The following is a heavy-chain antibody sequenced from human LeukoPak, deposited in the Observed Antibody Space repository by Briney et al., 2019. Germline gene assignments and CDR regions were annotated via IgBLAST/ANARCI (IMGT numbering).Heavy chain of an antibody. CDR3: AKDPLGGGSSLINWFDS. Sequence: GGSLSLSCVASGFDFSSYAMTWVRQAPGRGLEWVSTIGAYASRTYYADSVKGRFTTSRENSKSTLSLQMNSLRAEDTALYYCAKDPLGGGSSLINWFDSWGQGVWVTVSS. CDR2: IGAYASRT. J-gene: IGHJ5*01. V-gene: IGHV3-23*01. D-gene: IGHD1-26*01. CDR1: GFDFSSYA.